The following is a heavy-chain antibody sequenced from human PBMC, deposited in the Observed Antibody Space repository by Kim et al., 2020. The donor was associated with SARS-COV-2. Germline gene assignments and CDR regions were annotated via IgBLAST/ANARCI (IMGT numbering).Heavy chain of an antibody. CDR2: IYYSGST. CDR1: GGSISSSSYY. D-gene: IGHD3-10*01. J-gene: IGHJ4*02. Sequence: SETLSLTCTVSGGSISSSSYYWGWIRQPPGKGLEWIGSIYYSGSTYYNPSLKSRVTISVDTSKNQFSLKLSSVTAADTAVYYCARRDRGYGSGSYSVFDYWGQGTLVTVSS. CDR3: ARRDRGYGSGSYSVFDY. V-gene: IGHV4-39*01.